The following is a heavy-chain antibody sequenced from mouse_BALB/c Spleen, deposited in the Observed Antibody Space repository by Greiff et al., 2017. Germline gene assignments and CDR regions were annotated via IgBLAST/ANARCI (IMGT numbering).Heavy chain of an antibody. CDR3: TREDYYYGSSYDYAMDY. CDR1: GYTFTSYV. J-gene: IGHJ4*01. D-gene: IGHD1-1*01. Sequence: EVQLQQSGPELVKPGASVKMSCKASGYTFTSYVMHWVKQKPGQGLEWIGYINPYNDGTKYNEKFKSKATLTVDTSSSTAYMQLSSLTSEDSAVYYCTREDYYYGSSYDYAMDYWGQGTSVTVSS. CDR2: INPYNDGT. V-gene: IGHV1-14*01.